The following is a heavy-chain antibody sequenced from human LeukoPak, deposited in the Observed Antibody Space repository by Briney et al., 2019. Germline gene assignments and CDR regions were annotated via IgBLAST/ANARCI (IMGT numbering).Heavy chain of an antibody. V-gene: IGHV3-23*01. CDR3: AKGRVSYYYGMDV. J-gene: IGHJ6*02. CDR1: GFTFSNYA. CDR2: ISGSGGST. Sequence: GGSLRLFCAASGFTFSNYAMNWVRQAPAKGLEWVLGISGSGGSTSYAHSVKGRFTISRDNSKKTLYLQMNSLRAEDRAVYYCAKGRVSYYYGMDVWGQGTTVTVSS. D-gene: IGHD3-10*01.